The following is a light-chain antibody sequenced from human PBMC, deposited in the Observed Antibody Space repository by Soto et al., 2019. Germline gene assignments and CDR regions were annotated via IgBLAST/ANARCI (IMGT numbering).Light chain of an antibody. Sequence: EIVLTQSPGTLSLSPGERATLSCRASQSVSSTYLVWYQQKPGQAPRLLIYGATSRASGIPDRFSGSGSGTDFTLTISRLEPDDFAVYYCQQFGDSLTFGPVTKVDIK. V-gene: IGKV3-20*01. CDR1: QSVSSTY. J-gene: IGKJ3*01. CDR3: QQFGDSLT. CDR2: GAT.